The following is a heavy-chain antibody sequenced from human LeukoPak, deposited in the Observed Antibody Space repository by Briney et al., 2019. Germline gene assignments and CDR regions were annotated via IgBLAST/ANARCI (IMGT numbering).Heavy chain of an antibody. J-gene: IGHJ5*02. CDR2: IYHSGST. Sequence: PSETLSLTCTVSGYSISSGYYWGWIRQPPGKGLEWIGSIYHSGSTYYNPSLKSRVTISVDTSKNQFSLKLSSVTAADTAVYYCARGLSGGEEGTWGQGTLVTVSS. CDR1: GYSISSGYY. CDR3: ARGLSGGEEGT. V-gene: IGHV4-38-2*02. D-gene: IGHD2-15*01.